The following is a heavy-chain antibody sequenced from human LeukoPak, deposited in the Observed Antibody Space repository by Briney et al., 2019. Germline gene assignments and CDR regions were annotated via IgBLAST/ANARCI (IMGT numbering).Heavy chain of an antibody. Sequence: GGSLRLSCAASGFSFSSYGMHWGRQAPGKGLEWVALTSYDGSNKYYADSVKGRFTISRDNSKNTLYLQMNSLRAEDTAVYYCAKDRGDSSGLIDYWGQGTLVTVSS. CDR1: GFSFSSYG. J-gene: IGHJ4*02. V-gene: IGHV3-30*18. D-gene: IGHD3-22*01. CDR3: AKDRGDSSGLIDY. CDR2: TSYDGSNK.